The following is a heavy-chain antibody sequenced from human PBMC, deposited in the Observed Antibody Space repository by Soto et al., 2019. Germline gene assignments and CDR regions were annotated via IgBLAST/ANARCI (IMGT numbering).Heavy chain of an antibody. J-gene: IGHJ4*02. CDR2: IYYSGRT. CDR3: ARMRGLGEISPYLDY. V-gene: IGHV4-59*01. Sequence: QVQLQESGPGLVKPSETLSLTCSISGGSISDYHWNWIRQPPGKGLEWIGYIYYSGRTNYNPSLKSRLTLSLDTSTRQFPLRLRSVAAADTAVYYCARMRGLGEISPYLDYWGQGALVTVSS. D-gene: IGHD3-16*01. CDR1: GGSISDYH.